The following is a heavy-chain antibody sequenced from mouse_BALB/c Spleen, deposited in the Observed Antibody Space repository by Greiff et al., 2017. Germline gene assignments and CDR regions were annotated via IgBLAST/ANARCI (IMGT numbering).Heavy chain of an antibody. Sequence: EVKVVESGGGLVQPGGSLKLSCAASGFTFSSYGMSWVRQTPDKRLELVATINSNGGSTYYPDSVKGRFTISRDNAKNTLYLQMSSLKSEDTAMYYCARGDYDVGYAMDYWGQGTSVTVSS. CDR3: ARGDYDVGYAMDY. CDR1: GFTFSSYG. V-gene: IGHV5-6-3*01. CDR2: INSNGGST. J-gene: IGHJ4*01. D-gene: IGHD2-4*01.